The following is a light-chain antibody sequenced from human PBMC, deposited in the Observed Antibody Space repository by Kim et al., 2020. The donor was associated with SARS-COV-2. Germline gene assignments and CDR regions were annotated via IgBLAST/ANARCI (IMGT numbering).Light chain of an antibody. CDR1: QGVGSS. V-gene: IGKV3-11*01. CDR2: DES. CDR3: QQRTNWPRT. Sequence: EIVLTQSPATLSLSPGERATLSCRASQGVGSSLAWYQQRPGQPPRLVIYDESNRATGIPARFSGSGSGTDFTLTISTLEPEDFAVYYCQQRTNWPRTFGGGTKV. J-gene: IGKJ4*01.